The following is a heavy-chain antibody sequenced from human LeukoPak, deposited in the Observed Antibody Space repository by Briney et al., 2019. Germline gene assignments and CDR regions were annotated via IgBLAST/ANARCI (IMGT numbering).Heavy chain of an antibody. J-gene: IGHJ6*02. CDR3: SRDSLSSCGGDCYSGLGV. D-gene: IGHD2-21*02. CDR1: GFTFSNYW. Sequence: GGSLRLSCAASGFTFSNYWMHWVRQAPGEALMWVSRIKSDGSSTTYADSVKGRFTISRDNAKNTLYLQMNSLRAEDTAVYYCSRDSLSSCGGDCYSGLGVWGQGTTVTVSS. V-gene: IGHV3-74*01. CDR2: IKSDGSST.